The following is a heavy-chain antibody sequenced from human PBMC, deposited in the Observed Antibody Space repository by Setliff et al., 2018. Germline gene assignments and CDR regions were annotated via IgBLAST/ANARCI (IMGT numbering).Heavy chain of an antibody. CDR3: ARQDRFYDSSVFVEYFEH. D-gene: IGHD3-22*01. CDR2: IHNNGRI. CDR1: GASITSYY. V-gene: IGHV4-59*08. J-gene: IGHJ1*01. Sequence: SETLSLTCSVSGASITSYYWSWIRQPPGKGLEWIAYIHNNGRIKYNPALKSRVTMSVDTSKNQISLKLSSLTAADTAVYYCARQDRFYDSSVFVEYFEHWGQGTLVTVSS.